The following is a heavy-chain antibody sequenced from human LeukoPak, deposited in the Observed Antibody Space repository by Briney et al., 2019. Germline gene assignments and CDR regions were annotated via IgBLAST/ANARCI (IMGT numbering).Heavy chain of an antibody. CDR1: GGSFSGYY. CDR3: ARLRRSGSYYFDY. V-gene: IGHV4-34*01. Sequence: SETLPLTCAVYGGSFSGYYWSWIRQPPGKGLEWIGEINHSGSTNYNPSLKSRVTISVDMSKNQFSLKLSSVTAADTAVYYCARLRRSGSYYFDYWGQGTLVTVSS. J-gene: IGHJ4*02. D-gene: IGHD6-25*01. CDR2: INHSGST.